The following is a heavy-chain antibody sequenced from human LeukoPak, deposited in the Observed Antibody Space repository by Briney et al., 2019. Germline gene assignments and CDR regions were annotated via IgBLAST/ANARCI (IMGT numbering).Heavy chain of an antibody. D-gene: IGHD3-10*01. Sequence: GGSLRLSCAASGFTFSSYGMHWVRLAPGKGLEWVAVISYDGSNKYYGDSVKGRFTISRDNSKNTLYLQMNSLRAEDTAVYYCARPGPPPMVRGVIIREIWFDPWGQGTLVTVSS. CDR1: GFTFSSYG. CDR3: ARPGPPPMVRGVIIREIWFDP. V-gene: IGHV3-30*03. CDR2: ISYDGSNK. J-gene: IGHJ5*02.